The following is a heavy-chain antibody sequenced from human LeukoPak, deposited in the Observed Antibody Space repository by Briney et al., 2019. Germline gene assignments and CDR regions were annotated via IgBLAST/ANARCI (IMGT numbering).Heavy chain of an antibody. J-gene: IGHJ4*02. CDR1: GYTFTSYY. Sequence: ASVKVSCKASGYTFTSYYMHLVRQAPGQGLEWMGIINPSGGSTSYAQKFQGRVTMTRDTSTSTVYMELSSLRSEDTAVYYCARDGRRGAWDSPLDYWGQGTLVTVSS. D-gene: IGHD1-26*01. V-gene: IGHV1-46*03. CDR2: INPSGGST. CDR3: ARDGRRGAWDSPLDY.